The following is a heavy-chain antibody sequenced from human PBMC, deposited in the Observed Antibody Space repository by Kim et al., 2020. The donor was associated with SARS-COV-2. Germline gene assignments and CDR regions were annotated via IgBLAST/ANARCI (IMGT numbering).Heavy chain of an antibody. J-gene: IGHJ5*02. CDR2: ISGSGGST. CDR3: AKDRFSLAAAGETNWFDP. CDR1: GFTFSSYA. V-gene: IGHV3-23*01. Sequence: GGSLRLSCAASGFTFSSYAMSWVRQAPGKGLEWVSAISGSGGSTYYADSVKGRFTISRDNSKNTLYLQMNSLRAEDTAVYYCAKDRFSLAAAGETNWFDPWGQGTLVTVSS. D-gene: IGHD6-13*01.